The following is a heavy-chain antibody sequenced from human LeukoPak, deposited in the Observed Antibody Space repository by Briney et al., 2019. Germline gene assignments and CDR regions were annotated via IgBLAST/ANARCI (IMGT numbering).Heavy chain of an antibody. Sequence: GGSLRLSCAASGFTFSSYAMSWVRQPPGKGLEWVSAISGSGGSTYYADSVKGRFTISRDNSKNTLYLPLNSLRAEDTAVYYCAKDGYSYGDSTGYFDYWGQGTLVTVSS. CDR1: GFTFSSYA. CDR3: AKDGYSYGDSTGYFDY. J-gene: IGHJ4*02. D-gene: IGHD5-18*01. CDR2: ISGSGGST. V-gene: IGHV3-23*01.